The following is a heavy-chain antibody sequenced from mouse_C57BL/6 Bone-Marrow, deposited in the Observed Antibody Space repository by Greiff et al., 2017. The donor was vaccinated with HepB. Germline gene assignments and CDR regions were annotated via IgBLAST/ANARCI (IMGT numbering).Heavy chain of an antibody. CDR1: GYTFTNYW. Sequence: QVQLQQSGAELVRPGTSVKMSCKASGYTFTNYWIGWAKQRPGYGLEWIGDIYPGGGYTNYNEKFKGKATLTADKSSSTAYMQFSSLTSEDSAIYYCARLDGTKGYYAMDYWGQGTSVTVSS. CDR3: ARLDGTKGYYAMDY. J-gene: IGHJ4*01. D-gene: IGHD4-1*01. CDR2: IYPGGGYT. V-gene: IGHV1-63*01.